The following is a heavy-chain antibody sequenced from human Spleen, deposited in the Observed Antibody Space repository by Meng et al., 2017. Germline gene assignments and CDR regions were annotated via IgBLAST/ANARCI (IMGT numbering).Heavy chain of an antibody. V-gene: IGHV4-39*01. CDR1: GGSISSSNYY. Sequence: LHLQDSGPGLVKPSETLSLTCTVSGGSISSSNYYWDWTRQPPGKGLEWIGAIYHSGSTSYNPSLQSRVTMFVDTSKNQFSLMLTSVTATDTAVYYCARRRGGSGRDCWGQGTLVTVSS. D-gene: IGHD3-10*01. CDR2: IYHSGST. J-gene: IGHJ4*02. CDR3: ARRRGGSGRDC.